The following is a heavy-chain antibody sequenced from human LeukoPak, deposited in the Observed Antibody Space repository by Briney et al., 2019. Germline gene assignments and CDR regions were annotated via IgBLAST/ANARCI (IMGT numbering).Heavy chain of an antibody. CDR1: RDSISRGSYY. CDR3: ARQDYVSSYFDP. J-gene: IGHJ5*02. Sequence: KPSETLSLTCTVSRDSISRGSYYWGWIRQPPGKGLEWIGTIYYSGSTYYNPSLKSRVTIPVDTAKNYFSLSLRSVTAADTALYYCARQDYVSSYFDPWGQGTLVTVSS. V-gene: IGHV4-39*01. D-gene: IGHD4-17*01. CDR2: IYYSGST.